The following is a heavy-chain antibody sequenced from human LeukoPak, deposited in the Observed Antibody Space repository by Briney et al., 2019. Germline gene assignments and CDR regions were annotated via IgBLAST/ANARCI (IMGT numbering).Heavy chain of an antibody. CDR2: LSGGGDST. V-gene: IGHV3-23*01. D-gene: IGHD2-2*01. Sequence: GGSLRLSCAAPGFIFSSSEMNWVRQGPGKGLGWVSALSGGGDSTYYADSAQGRFIISRDNSKNTRYLQMKSPRAEETAVYYCAKGPGYCSSTSCPADCWGQGTLVTVSS. CDR1: GFIFSSSE. CDR3: AKGPGYCSSTSCPADC. J-gene: IGHJ4*02.